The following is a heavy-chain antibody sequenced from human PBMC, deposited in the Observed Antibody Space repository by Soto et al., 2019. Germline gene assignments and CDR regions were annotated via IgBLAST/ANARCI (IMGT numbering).Heavy chain of an antibody. V-gene: IGHV3-72*01. J-gene: IGHJ5*02. CDR1: GFTFSDHY. CDR3: ARALYYYGSGSYRA. Sequence: EVQLVESGGGLVQPGGSLRLSCAASGFTFSDHYMDWVRQAPGKGLEWVGRTRNKANSYTTEYAESVKGRFTIARDDSKNSLYLQMNSMTTEDTAVYYCARALYYYGSGSYRAWGQGTLVTVSS. D-gene: IGHD3-10*01. CDR2: TRNKANSYTT.